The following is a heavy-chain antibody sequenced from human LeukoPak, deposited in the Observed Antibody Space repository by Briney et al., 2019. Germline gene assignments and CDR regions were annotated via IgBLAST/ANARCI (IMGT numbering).Heavy chain of an antibody. CDR1: GFTFSRFG. D-gene: IGHD1-1*01. CDR3: ARDESLEQLAYYFDS. Sequence: PGGSLRLSCAASGFTFSRFGMHWVRQAPGKGLEWVAATSYTGHHKYYADSVRGRFTISRENSNNPLYLQMSSLRPEDTALYYCARDESLEQLAYYFDSWGQGTLVTVSS. V-gene: IGHV3-30*06. J-gene: IGHJ4*02. CDR2: TSYTGHHK.